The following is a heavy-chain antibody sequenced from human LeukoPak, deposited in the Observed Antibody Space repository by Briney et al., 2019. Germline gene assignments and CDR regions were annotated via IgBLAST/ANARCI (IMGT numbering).Heavy chain of an antibody. Sequence: PSETLSLTCAVYGGSFSGYYWSWIRQPPGKGPEWIGEINHSGSTNYNPSLKSRVTISVDTSKNQFSLKLSSVTAADTAVYYCARDLAYCGGDCYRYYYYGMDVWGQGTTVTVSS. J-gene: IGHJ6*02. D-gene: IGHD2-21*02. CDR2: INHSGST. V-gene: IGHV4-34*01. CDR3: ARDLAYCGGDCYRYYYYGMDV. CDR1: GGSFSGYY.